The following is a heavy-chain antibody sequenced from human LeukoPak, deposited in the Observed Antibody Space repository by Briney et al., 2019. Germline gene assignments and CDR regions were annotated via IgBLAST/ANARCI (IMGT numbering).Heavy chain of an antibody. CDR3: AKRRGGDAFDI. CDR2: ISNDGSNK. V-gene: IGHV3-30*18. Sequence: GGSLRLSCAASGFTFSSYAMHWVRQAPGKGLEWLALISNDGSNKNYADSVKGRFTISRDNSKNTLYLQMNSLRAEDTAVYYCAKRRGGDAFDIWGQGTMVTVSS. CDR1: GFTFSSYA. J-gene: IGHJ3*02.